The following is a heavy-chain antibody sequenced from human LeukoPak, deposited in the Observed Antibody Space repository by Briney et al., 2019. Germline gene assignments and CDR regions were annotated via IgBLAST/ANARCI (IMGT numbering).Heavy chain of an antibody. CDR2: MNPNSGNT. CDR3: ARGLPHYGSGSYPN. CDR1: GYTFTSYY. J-gene: IGHJ4*02. V-gene: IGHV1-8*02. Sequence: ASVKVSCKASGYTFTSYYMHWVRQATGQGLEWMGWMNPNSGNTGYAQKFQGRVTMTRNTSISTAYMELSSLRSEDTAVYYCARGLPHYGSGSYPNWGQGTLVTVSS. D-gene: IGHD3-10*01.